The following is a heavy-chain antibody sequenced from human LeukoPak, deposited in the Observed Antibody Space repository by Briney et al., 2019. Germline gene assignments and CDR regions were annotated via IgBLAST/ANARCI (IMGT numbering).Heavy chain of an antibody. Sequence: SVKVSCKVSGGSFRGYGFTWVRQAPGQGLEWMGGISPVFGTAAYAQKFKGRVTLTTDESTSTAYLDVSSLRHEDTAIYYCAAEAVHDSGGYYPSLDYWGQGTLATVSS. CDR2: ISPVFGTA. V-gene: IGHV1-69*05. CDR1: GGSFRGYG. D-gene: IGHD3-22*01. CDR3: AAEAVHDSGGYYPSLDY. J-gene: IGHJ4*02.